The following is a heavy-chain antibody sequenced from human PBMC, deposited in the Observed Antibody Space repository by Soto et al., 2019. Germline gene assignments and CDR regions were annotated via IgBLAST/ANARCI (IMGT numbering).Heavy chain of an antibody. CDR1: GFTFSDYA. CDR3: AAPRDEYGSGISWFTYGMDV. Sequence: GGSLRLSCLASGFTFSDYAMTWVRHVPGRGLEWVSSLNGAGGSTYYADSVRGRFTISRDNSQNTLFLQMNRLTVDDTAIYYCAAPRDEYGSGISWFTYGMDVWGQGTTVTVS. J-gene: IGHJ6*02. D-gene: IGHD3-10*01. CDR2: LNGAGGST. V-gene: IGHV3-23*01.